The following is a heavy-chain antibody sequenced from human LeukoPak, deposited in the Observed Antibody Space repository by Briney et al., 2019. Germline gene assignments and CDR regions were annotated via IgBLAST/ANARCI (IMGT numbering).Heavy chain of an antibody. D-gene: IGHD1-14*01. CDR1: GFTFSSYW. CDR2: IKQDGSEK. J-gene: IGHJ6*02. Sequence: PGGSLRLSCAASGFTFSSYWMSWVRQAPGKGLEWVANIKQDGSEKYYVDSVKGRFTISRDNAKNSLYLQMNSLRAEDTAVYYCAREFATGPYGMDVWGQGTTVTVSS. CDR3: AREFATGPYGMDV. V-gene: IGHV3-7*01.